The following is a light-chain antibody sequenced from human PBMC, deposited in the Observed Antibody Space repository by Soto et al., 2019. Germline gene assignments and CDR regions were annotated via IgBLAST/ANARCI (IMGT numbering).Light chain of an antibody. Sequence: DIQMTQSPSSLSASVGDTVTITCQAGRDIGDSLNWYQQRAGQAPKLLVYDTSNLQSGVPARFSGSGTGTRFFLTINSLQPEDFATYYCQQYYDPFNFGGGTKVEVK. V-gene: IGKV1-33*01. CDR2: DTS. J-gene: IGKJ4*01. CDR1: RDIGDS. CDR3: QQYYDPFN.